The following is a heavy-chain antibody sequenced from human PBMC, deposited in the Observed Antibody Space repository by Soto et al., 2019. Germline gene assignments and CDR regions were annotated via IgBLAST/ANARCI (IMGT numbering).Heavy chain of an antibody. Sequence: EVQLLESGGGLVQPGGSLRLSCAASGFTFSGFTFSSYAMTWVRQAPGKGLEWVSTISGTGVSTYYADSVKGRFTISRDNSKDTLYLRTNSLRAEDTAVYYCAKGGRPPREPFMDVWGQGTTVTVSS. CDR3: AKGGRPPREPFMDV. J-gene: IGHJ6*02. D-gene: IGHD1-1*01. CDR2: ISGTGVST. CDR1: GFTFSGFTFSSYA. V-gene: IGHV3-23*01.